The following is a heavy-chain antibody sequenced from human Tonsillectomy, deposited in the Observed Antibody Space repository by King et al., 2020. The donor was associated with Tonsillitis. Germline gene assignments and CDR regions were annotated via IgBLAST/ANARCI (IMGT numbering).Heavy chain of an antibody. CDR3: AKDSENSFGVVSYFDY. CDR1: GFTFDDYA. J-gene: IGHJ4*02. CDR2: FSWGSVTI. D-gene: IGHD3-3*01. Sequence: VQLVESGGGLVQPGRSLRLSCAASGFTFDDYAMHWGRQVPGKGLVWVSSFSWGSVTIDYGDSVKGRFTSSRDKAQNSLYLQMNSLRAEDTALYYCAKDSENSFGVVSYFDYWGQGTLVTVSS. V-gene: IGHV3-9*01.